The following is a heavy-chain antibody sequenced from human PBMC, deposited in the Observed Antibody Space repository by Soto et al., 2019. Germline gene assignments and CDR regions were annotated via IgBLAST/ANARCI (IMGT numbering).Heavy chain of an antibody. Sequence: SETLSLTCTVSGGSISSSSYYWFWIRQPPGKGLEWIGSIYYSGSTYYNPSLKSRVTISVDTSKNQFSLKLSSVTAADTAVYYCARPGITMVRGVMSSDYYYYGMDVWGQGTTVTVSS. CDR1: GGSISSSSYY. CDR2: IYYSGST. V-gene: IGHV4-39*01. J-gene: IGHJ6*02. CDR3: ARPGITMVRGVMSSDYYYYGMDV. D-gene: IGHD3-10*01.